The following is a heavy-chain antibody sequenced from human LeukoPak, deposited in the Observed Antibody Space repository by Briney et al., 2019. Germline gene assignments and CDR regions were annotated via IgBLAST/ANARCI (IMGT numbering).Heavy chain of an antibody. CDR2: ISSGSSHT. J-gene: IGHJ4*02. Sequence: GGSLRLSCAASGFTFSDYYMSWIRQAPGKGLEWVSYISSGSSHTDYADSVKGRFTISRDNAKKSLYLQMNSLRAEDTAVYYCARSPLYSGYATFDYWGQGTLVTVSS. CDR3: ARSPLYSGYATFDY. D-gene: IGHD5-12*01. V-gene: IGHV3-11*03. CDR1: GFTFSDYY.